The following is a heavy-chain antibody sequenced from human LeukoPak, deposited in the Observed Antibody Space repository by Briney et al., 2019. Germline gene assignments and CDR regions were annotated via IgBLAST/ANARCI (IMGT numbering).Heavy chain of an antibody. Sequence: SQTLSLTCVVSGDSVSSNSAAWNWIRQSPSRGLEWLGRTYYRSKWYNDYGVSVKSRITINPDTSKNQFSLQLNSVTPEDTAIYYCAREKTRNNWNDFDYWGQGTLVTVSS. V-gene: IGHV6-1*01. CDR3: AREKTRNNWNDFDY. CDR2: TYYRSKWYN. CDR1: GDSVSSNSAA. D-gene: IGHD1-1*01. J-gene: IGHJ4*02.